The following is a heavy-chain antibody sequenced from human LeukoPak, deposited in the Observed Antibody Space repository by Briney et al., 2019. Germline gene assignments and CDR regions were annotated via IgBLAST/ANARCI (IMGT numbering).Heavy chain of an antibody. CDR2: IYSGGST. D-gene: IGHD3-3*01. CDR3: ARGLRFFGDFGY. Sequence: PGGSLRLSCAASGFTVSSNYMSWVRQAPGKGLEWVSVIYSGGSTYYADSVKGRVTISRDNAKNSLCLQMNSLRAEDTAVYYCARGLRFFGDFGYWGQGTLVTVPS. CDR1: GFTVSSNY. J-gene: IGHJ4*02. V-gene: IGHV3-53*01.